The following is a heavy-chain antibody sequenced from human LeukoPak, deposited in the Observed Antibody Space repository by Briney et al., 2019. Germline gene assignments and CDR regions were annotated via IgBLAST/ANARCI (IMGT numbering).Heavy chain of an antibody. J-gene: IGHJ4*02. D-gene: IGHD3-10*01. Sequence: PGGSLRLSCAASGYTFNSYAMSWVRQAPGKGVEWVSAISGSGGSTYYADSVKGRFTISRDNSKNTLYLQMNSLRAEDTALYYCAKEPASGSCFDYWGQGTLVTVSP. V-gene: IGHV3-23*01. CDR3: AKEPASGSCFDY. CDR2: ISGSGGST. CDR1: GYTFNSYA.